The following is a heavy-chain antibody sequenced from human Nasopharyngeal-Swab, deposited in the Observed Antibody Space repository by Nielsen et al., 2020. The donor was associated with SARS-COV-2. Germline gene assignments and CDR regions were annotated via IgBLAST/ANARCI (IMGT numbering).Heavy chain of an antibody. CDR2: IYYNGNT. J-gene: IGHJ4*02. V-gene: IGHV4-39*01. CDR3: VRSSSWYYFDY. CDR1: GDSIAYSTFY. Sequence: SETRALTCTASGDSIAYSTFYWGWIRQPTGKGLEWIGNIYYNGNTYQNPSLKSRLTISVDKSKNQFSLQLSSVTAADTAVYYCVRSSSWYYFDYWAQGTQVTVSS. D-gene: IGHD6-13*01.